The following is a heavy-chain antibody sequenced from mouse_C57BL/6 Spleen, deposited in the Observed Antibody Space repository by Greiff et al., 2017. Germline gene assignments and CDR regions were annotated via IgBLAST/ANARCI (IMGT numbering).Heavy chain of an antibody. Sequence: QVQLQQSGPELVKPGASVKISCKASGYAFSSSWMNWVKQRPGKGLEWIGRIYPGDGDTNYNGKFKGKATLTADKSSSTAYMQLSSLTSEESAVYFCATPITTVVAPDYWGQGTTLTVSS. CDR2: IYPGDGDT. V-gene: IGHV1-82*01. J-gene: IGHJ2*01. CDR3: ATPITTVVAPDY. CDR1: GYAFSSSW. D-gene: IGHD1-1*01.